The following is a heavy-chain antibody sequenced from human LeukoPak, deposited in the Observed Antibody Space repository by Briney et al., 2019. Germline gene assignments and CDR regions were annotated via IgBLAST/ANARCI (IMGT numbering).Heavy chain of an antibody. V-gene: IGHV3-30*03. D-gene: IGHD6-13*01. CDR3: LYSSSSGDY. Sequence: PGGSLRLSCVASGFTFSSYGMHWVRQAPGKGLEWVAVISYDGSNKYYADSVKGRFTISRDNSENTLYLQMNSLRAEDTAVYYCLYSSSSGDYWGQGTLVTVSS. CDR1: GFTFSSYG. J-gene: IGHJ4*02. CDR2: ISYDGSNK.